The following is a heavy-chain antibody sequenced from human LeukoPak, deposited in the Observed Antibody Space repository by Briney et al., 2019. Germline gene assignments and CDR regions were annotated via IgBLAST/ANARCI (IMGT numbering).Heavy chain of an antibody. CDR3: ARQSGYRSSWYDYYYMDV. CDR2: IYPGDSDT. V-gene: IGHV5-51*01. D-gene: IGHD6-13*01. J-gene: IGHJ6*03. Sequence: GESLKISCKGSGYSFTTYWIAWVRQMPGEGLEWIGIIYPGDSDTRYSPSFQGQVTMSADKSINTAYLQWSSLKASDTAMYYCARQSGYRSSWYDYYYMDVWGEGTTVTVSS. CDR1: GYSFTTYW.